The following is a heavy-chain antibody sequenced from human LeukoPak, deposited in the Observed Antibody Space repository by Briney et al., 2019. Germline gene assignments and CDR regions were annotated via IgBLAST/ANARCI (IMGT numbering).Heavy chain of an antibody. J-gene: IGHJ6*03. CDR2: INPNSGGT. Sequence: PWASVKVSCKASGYTFTGYYMHWVRQAPGQGLEWMGWINPNSGGTNYAQKFQGRVTMTRDTSISTAYMELSRLRSDDTAVYYCAREARFLEWSDQSYYYYMDVWGKGTTVTVSS. V-gene: IGHV1-2*02. CDR1: GYTFTGYY. D-gene: IGHD3-3*01. CDR3: AREARFLEWSDQSYYYYMDV.